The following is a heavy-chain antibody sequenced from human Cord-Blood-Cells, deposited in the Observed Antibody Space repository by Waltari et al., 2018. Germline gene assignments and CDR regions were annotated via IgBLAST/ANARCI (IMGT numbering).Heavy chain of an antibody. CDR1: GGSISSYY. CDR2: IYYSGST. J-gene: IGHJ4*02. D-gene: IGHD3-16*01. Sequence: QVQLQESGPGLMKPSETLSLTCTVSGGSISSYYWSWIRQPPGKGLEWIGYIYYSGSTNYNPSLKSRVTISVDTSKNQFSLKLSSVTAADTAVYYCASQGDGLDYWGQGTLVTVSS. CDR3: ASQGDGLDY. V-gene: IGHV4-59*01.